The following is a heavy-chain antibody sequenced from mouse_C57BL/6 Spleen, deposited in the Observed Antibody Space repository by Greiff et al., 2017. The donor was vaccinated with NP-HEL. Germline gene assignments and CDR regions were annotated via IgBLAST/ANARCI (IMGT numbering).Heavy chain of an antibody. J-gene: IGHJ1*03. CDR2: INPYNGDT. D-gene: IGHD4-1*01. V-gene: IGHV1-20*01. Sequence: EVQLQQSGPELVKPGDSVKISCKASGYSFTGYFMNWVMQSHGTSLEWIGRINPYNGDTFYNQKFKGKATLTVDKSSSTAHMELRTLTSEDSAVYYCARGDWDAWYFDVWGTGTTVTVSS. CDR3: ARGDWDAWYFDV. CDR1: GYSFTGYF.